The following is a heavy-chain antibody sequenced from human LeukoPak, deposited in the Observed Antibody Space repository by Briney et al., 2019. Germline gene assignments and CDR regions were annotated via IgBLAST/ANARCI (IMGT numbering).Heavy chain of an antibody. D-gene: IGHD3-16*01. CDR3: AKGLWGAYYYGMDV. Sequence: GGSLRLSCAASGFTFSNYAMSWVRQAPGKGLEWVSVISGSGATTDYADSVMGRVTISKDNSNNTLYLQLVRLRAEDTAVYFCAKGLWGAYYYGMDVWGQGTTVTISS. CDR2: ISGSGATT. CDR1: GFTFSNYA. V-gene: IGHV3-23*01. J-gene: IGHJ6*02.